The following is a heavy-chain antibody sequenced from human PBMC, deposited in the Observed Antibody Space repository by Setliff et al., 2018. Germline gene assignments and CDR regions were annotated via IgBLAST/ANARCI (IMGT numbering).Heavy chain of an antibody. CDR1: GGSISSISYY. Sequence: SETLSLTCTVPGGSISSISYYWGWIRQPPGKGLEWIGTVYDSGTTYYNPSLKSRVTIFVDTSKNQFSLNLHSVTAADTGVYYCASCRYQVPYDYWGQGILVTVSS. D-gene: IGHD2-2*01. CDR3: ASCRYQVPYDY. V-gene: IGHV4-39*01. J-gene: IGHJ4*02. CDR2: VYDSGTT.